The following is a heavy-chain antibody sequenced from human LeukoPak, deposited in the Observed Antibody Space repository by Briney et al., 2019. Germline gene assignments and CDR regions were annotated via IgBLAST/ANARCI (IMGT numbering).Heavy chain of an antibody. J-gene: IGHJ4*02. CDR1: GFTFSSYA. D-gene: IGHD6-19*01. Sequence: GGSLRLSCAASGFTFSSYAMSWVRQAPGKGLEWVAVISYDGSIKYYADSVKGRFTTSRDNSKNMLYLQMNSSSAEDTAVYYCARGPGYSSGWYVLSVDYWGQGTLVTVSS. V-gene: IGHV3-30-3*01. CDR2: ISYDGSIK. CDR3: ARGPGYSSGWYVLSVDY.